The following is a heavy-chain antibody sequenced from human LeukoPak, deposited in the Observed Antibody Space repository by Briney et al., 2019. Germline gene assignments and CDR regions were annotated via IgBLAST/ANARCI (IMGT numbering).Heavy chain of an antibody. CDR3: ARETITMIVGNWFDP. J-gene: IGHJ5*02. CDR1: GGSISSYY. V-gene: IGHV4-4*07. CDR2: IYTSGST. D-gene: IGHD3-22*01. Sequence: PSETLSLTCTVSGGSISSYYWSWIRQPAGKGLEWIGRIYTSGSTNYNPSLKSRVTMSVDTSRSQFSLKLSSVTAADTAVYYCARETITMIVGNWFDPWGQGPLVTVSS.